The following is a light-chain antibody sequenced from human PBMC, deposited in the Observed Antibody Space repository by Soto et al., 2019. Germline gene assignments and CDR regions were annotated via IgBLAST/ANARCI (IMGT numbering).Light chain of an antibody. V-gene: IGKV1-39*01. J-gene: IGKJ2*01. CDR3: QQSYTPPHT. CDR1: QSISHF. Sequence: DIQMTQSPPSMSASVGDKVTITCRPSQSISHFLNWYQQKPEKAPKLLIYTASSLQSGVPSRFSGSGSGTHFTLPVSSLQPEDSATYFCQQSYTPPHTFGQGTKLEIK. CDR2: TAS.